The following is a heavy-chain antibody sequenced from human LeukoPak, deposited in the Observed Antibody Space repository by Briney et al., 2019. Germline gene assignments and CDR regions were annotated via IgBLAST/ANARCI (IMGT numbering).Heavy chain of an antibody. CDR3: ARGLIQLCDY. D-gene: IGHD5-18*01. V-gene: IGHV3-30*02. CDR2: IRYDGSNK. Sequence: PGGSLRLSCAASGFTFSSYGMHWVRQAPGKGLEWVAFIRYDGSNKYYADSVKGRFTISRDNSKNTLYLQMNSLRAEDTAVYYCARGLIQLCDYWGQGTLVTVSS. J-gene: IGHJ4*02. CDR1: GFTFSSYG.